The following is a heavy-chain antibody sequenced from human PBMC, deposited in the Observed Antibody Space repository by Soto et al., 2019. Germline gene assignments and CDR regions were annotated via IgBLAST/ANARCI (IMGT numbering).Heavy chain of an antibody. J-gene: IGHJ4*02. V-gene: IGHV4-31*03. Sequence: KPSETLSLTCTVSGGSISSGGYYWSWIRQHPGKGLEWIGYIYYSGSTHYNPSLKSRVTISVDTSKNQFSLKLSSVTAADTAVYYCATSEGTYYYDSSGYYAYWGQGTLVTVSS. CDR3: ATSEGTYYYDSSGYYAY. CDR2: IYYSGST. D-gene: IGHD3-22*01. CDR1: GGSISSGGYY.